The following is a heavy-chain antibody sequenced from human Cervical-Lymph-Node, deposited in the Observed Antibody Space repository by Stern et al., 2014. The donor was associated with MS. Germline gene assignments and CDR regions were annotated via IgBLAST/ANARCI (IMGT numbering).Heavy chain of an antibody. CDR2: ISWNSGSI. CDR1: GFTFDDYA. CDR3: AKASNSARYYYYYGMDV. D-gene: IGHD1-26*01. Sequence: VQLVESGGGLVQPGRSLRLSCAASGFTFDDYAMHWVRQAPGKGLEWVSGISWNSGSIGYADSVKGRFTISRDNAKNSLYLQMNSLRAEDTALYYCAKASNSARYYYYYGMDVWGQGTTVTVSS. J-gene: IGHJ6*02. V-gene: IGHV3-9*01.